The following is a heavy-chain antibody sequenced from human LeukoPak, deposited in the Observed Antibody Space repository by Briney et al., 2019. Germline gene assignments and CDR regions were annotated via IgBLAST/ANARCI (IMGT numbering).Heavy chain of an antibody. J-gene: IGHJ3*02. Sequence: QTXXLXCXVSGGSISSDDYCWNWIRQHPGKGLEWIGYIYYSGSTYYNPSLKSRVALSVDTSKNQFSLKLSSLTAADTAVYYCAKSREEIRGLDAFDIWGQGTMVTVSS. D-gene: IGHD5-24*01. V-gene: IGHV4-31*03. CDR3: AKSREEIRGLDAFDI. CDR2: IYYSGST. CDR1: GGSISSDDYC.